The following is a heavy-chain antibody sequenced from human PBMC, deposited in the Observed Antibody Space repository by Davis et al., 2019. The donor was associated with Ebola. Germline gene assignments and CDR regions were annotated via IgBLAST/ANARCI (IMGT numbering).Heavy chain of an antibody. V-gene: IGHV3-53*01. D-gene: IGHD2-2*02. J-gene: IGHJ4*02. CDR1: GFLVSNNY. CDR2: IYGGGTT. CDR3: AKASWGPAARPLLDS. Sequence: GESLKISCVVSGFLVSNNYMSWVRQAPGRGLEWISLIYGGGTTYYADSVKGRFTISRDNSNNTLYLQMNSLRVEDTARYYCAKASWGPAARPLLDSWGQGTLVTVSS.